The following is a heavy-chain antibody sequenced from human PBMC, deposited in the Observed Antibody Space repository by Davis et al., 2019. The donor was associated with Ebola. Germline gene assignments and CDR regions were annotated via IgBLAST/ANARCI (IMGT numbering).Heavy chain of an antibody. V-gene: IGHV4-34*01. J-gene: IGHJ5*02. Sequence: SETLSLTCSVSGGSLSGYSWTWICLSSAKGLEWIGEIKYSGSTNYNPSLKSRETISVDTSKSQFSLKVTSVTAADTAVYYCARRKRYTSGSYRGFEWFDAWDQGAQVTVSS. CDR3: ARRKRYTSGSYRGFEWFDA. D-gene: IGHD3-10*01. CDR2: IKYSGST. CDR1: GGSLSGYS.